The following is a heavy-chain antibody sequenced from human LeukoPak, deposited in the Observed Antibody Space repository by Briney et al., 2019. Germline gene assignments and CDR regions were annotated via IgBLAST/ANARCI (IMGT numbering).Heavy chain of an antibody. Sequence: GGSLRLSCAASGFTFSRYSMNWVRQAPGKGLEWVSSISSSSSYIYYADSVKGRFIISRGNAKNSLYLQMNSLRAEDTAVYYCARAAPPLSGDQDLTRTYYSHYMDVWGKGTTVTVSS. CDR2: ISSSSSYI. CDR3: ARAAPPLSGDQDLTRTYYSHYMDV. V-gene: IGHV3-21*06. J-gene: IGHJ6*03. D-gene: IGHD1-26*01. CDR1: GFTFSRYS.